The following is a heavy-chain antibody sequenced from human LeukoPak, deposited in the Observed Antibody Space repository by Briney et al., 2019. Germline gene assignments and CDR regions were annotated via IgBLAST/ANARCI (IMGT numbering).Heavy chain of an antibody. CDR1: GGSISSYC. CDR2: IYYSGST. V-gene: IGHV4-59*01. J-gene: IGHJ4*02. CDR3: ARDAHPYGSGSYLFDY. D-gene: IGHD3-10*01. Sequence: SETLSLTCTVSGGSISSYCWSWIRQPPGKGLEWIGYIYYSGSTNYNPSLKSRVTISVDTSKNQFSLKLSSVTAADTAVYYCARDAHPYGSGSYLFDYWGQGTLVTVSS.